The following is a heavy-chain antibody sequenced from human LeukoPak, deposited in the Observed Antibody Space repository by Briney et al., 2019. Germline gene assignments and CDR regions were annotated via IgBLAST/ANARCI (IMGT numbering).Heavy chain of an antibody. J-gene: IGHJ4*02. CDR3: ARESNWGVMRDFDY. CDR2: ISSTSSFI. Sequence: GGSLRLSCAASGFTFTSYSMNWVRQAPGKGLEWVSYISSTSSFIYYADSVKGRFTISRDNAKNSLYLQMNSLRAEDTAVYYCARESNWGVMRDFDYWGQGTLVTVSS. D-gene: IGHD7-27*01. V-gene: IGHV3-48*01. CDR1: GFTFTSYS.